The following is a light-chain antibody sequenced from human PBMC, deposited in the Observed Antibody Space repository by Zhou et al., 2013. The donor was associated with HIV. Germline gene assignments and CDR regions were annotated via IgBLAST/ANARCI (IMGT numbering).Light chain of an antibody. Sequence: EIVLTQSPGTLSLSPGERATLSCRASQSVTSSFFDCYHQRPGLAPRLLVYAASTRAAGIPDRFSGSGSGTDFTLTISRLGPEDFAVYYCHQYGTSPWTFGQGTKVEIK. CDR3: HQYGTSPWT. V-gene: IGKV3-20*01. J-gene: IGKJ1*01. CDR2: AAS. CDR1: QSVTSSF.